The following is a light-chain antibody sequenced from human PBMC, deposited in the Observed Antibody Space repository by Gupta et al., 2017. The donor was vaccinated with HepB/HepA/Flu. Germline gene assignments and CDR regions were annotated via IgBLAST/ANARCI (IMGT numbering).Light chain of an antibody. CDR2: DAS. CDR3: QLRRTWPPDT. V-gene: IGKV3-11*01. Sequence: EIVLTQSPATLSLSPGERATLSCRASQSVGDYLAWFQHKPGQAPRLLIYDASTRATGIPARFSGSGYGKDLTLTISSREPEDFAGYYCQLRRTWPPDTFGGGTKLEIK. J-gene: IGKJ4*01. CDR1: QSVGDY.